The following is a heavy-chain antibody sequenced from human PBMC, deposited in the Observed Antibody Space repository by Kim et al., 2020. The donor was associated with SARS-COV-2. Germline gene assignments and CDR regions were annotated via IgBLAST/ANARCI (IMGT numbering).Heavy chain of an antibody. Sequence: GGSLRLSCAASGFTFDDYGMSWVRQAPGKGLEWVSGINWNGGSKGYADSVKGRFTISRDNAKNSLYLQMNSLRAEDTALYYCARGRRELTGYYYYYGMDVWGQGTTVTVSS. CDR2: INWNGGSK. D-gene: IGHD3-9*01. CDR1: GFTFDDYG. J-gene: IGHJ6*02. CDR3: ARGRRELTGYYYYYGMDV. V-gene: IGHV3-20*04.